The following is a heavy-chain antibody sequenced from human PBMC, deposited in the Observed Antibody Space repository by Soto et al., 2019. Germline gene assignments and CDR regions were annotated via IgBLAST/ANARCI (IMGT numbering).Heavy chain of an antibody. Sequence: PGGSLRLSCAASGFTFSTYAMSWVRQAPGKGLEWVSAIGGSAESAYYGDSVKGRFTISRDNAKNSLYLQMNSLRAEDTALYYCARAWPRILRKTWTRRDGYSLFDPWGQGTLVTVSS. CDR3: ARAWPRILRKTWTRRDGYSLFDP. J-gene: IGHJ5*02. CDR2: IGGSAESA. CDR1: GFTFSTYA. V-gene: IGHV3-23*01. D-gene: IGHD3-16*01.